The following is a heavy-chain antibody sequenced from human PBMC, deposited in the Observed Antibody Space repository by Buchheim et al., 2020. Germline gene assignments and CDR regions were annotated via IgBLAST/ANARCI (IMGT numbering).Heavy chain of an antibody. V-gene: IGHV1-8*01. D-gene: IGHD3-16*02. CDR1: GYTFTSYD. CDR2: MNPNSGNT. J-gene: IGHJ4*02. CDR3: ARGRYDYIWGSYRSYYFDY. Sequence: QVQLVQSGAEVKKPGASVKVSCKASGYTFTSYDINWVRQATGQGLEWMGWMNPNSGNTGYAQKIQGRVTMTRNTYISTAYMELSSLRSEDTAVYYCARGRYDYIWGSYRSYYFDYWGQGTL.